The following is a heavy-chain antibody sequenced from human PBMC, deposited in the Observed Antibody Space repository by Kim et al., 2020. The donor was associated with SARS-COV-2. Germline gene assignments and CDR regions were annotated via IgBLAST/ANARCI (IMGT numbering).Heavy chain of an antibody. CDR3: ARRDYFDY. J-gene: IGHJ4*02. CDR1: GYTFTSYT. V-gene: IGHV1-3*01. Sequence: ASVKVSCKASGYTFTSYTIHWVRQAPGQRLDCVGWINPGNGNTKFSQKFQGRITITRDTSATTAYLELSSLRSEDTAVYYCARRDYFDYWGQGALVTVSS. CDR2: INPGNGNT.